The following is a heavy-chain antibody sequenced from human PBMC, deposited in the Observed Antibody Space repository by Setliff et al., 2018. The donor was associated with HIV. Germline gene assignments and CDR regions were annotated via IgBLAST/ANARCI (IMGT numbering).Heavy chain of an antibody. D-gene: IGHD3-3*01. Sequence: ASVKVSCKASGYTFTSYVMHWVRQAPGHGLEWMGWLASYNDDANYAQNLQGRVTMTRDTSTTTIFMELSSLRSEDTAVYYCARDGYYNFWSGYGYYYYYMDVWGKGTTVTVSS. CDR3: ARDGYYNFWSGYGYYYYYMDV. V-gene: IGHV1-3*04. CDR1: GYTFTSYV. CDR2: LASYNDDA. J-gene: IGHJ6*03.